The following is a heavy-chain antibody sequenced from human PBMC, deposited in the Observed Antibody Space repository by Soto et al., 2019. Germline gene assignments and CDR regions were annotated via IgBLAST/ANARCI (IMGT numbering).Heavy chain of an antibody. CDR3: AREVTYAFDI. Sequence: SDTLPLTAAVSGGSISSGGYSCRWIRQPPGKGLEWIGYIYHSGRTYYNPSLKSRVTISVDRSKNQFSLKLSSVTAADTAVYYCAREVTYAFDIWGQGTMVT. CDR1: GGSISSGGYS. D-gene: IGHD2-21*02. V-gene: IGHV4-30-2*01. CDR2: IYHSGRT. J-gene: IGHJ3*02.